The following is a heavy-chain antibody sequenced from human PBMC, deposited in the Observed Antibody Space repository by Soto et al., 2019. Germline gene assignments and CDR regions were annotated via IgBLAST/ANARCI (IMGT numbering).Heavy chain of an antibody. CDR2: IYWDNDK. D-gene: IGHD2-21*02. V-gene: IGHV2-5*02. J-gene: IGHJ6*02. CDR1: GFSLSTGGVG. CDR3: VPSRCGGDCLRSYSSHYYYGMDV. Sequence: QITLKESGPTLVKPTQTLTLTCTFSGFSLSTGGVGVGWIRRPPGKALEWLALIYWDNDKRYSPSLKSRLTVTKDTSKNQVVLTMTNMDPVDTAKYYCVPSRCGGDCLRSYSSHYYYGMDVWGQGTTVTV.